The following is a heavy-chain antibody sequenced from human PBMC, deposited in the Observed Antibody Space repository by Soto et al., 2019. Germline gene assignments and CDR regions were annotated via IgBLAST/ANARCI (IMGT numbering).Heavy chain of an antibody. J-gene: IGHJ6*02. Sequence: EVQLLESGGGLVQPGGSLRLSCAASGFTFSSYAMSWVRQAPGKGLEWVSAISGSGGSTYYADSVKGRFTISRDNSKNTLYLQMISLRAEDTAVYYCAKLVRYFDWYQDGMDVWGQGTTVTVSS. V-gene: IGHV3-23*01. D-gene: IGHD3-9*01. CDR3: AKLVRYFDWYQDGMDV. CDR2: ISGSGGST. CDR1: GFTFSSYA.